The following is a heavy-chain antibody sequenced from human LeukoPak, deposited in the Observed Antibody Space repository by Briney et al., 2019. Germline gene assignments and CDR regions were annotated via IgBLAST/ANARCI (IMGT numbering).Heavy chain of an antibody. Sequence: GGSLRLSCAASGFTFSSYAMSWVRQAPGKGLEWVSAISGSGGSTYYADSVKGRFTISRDNSKNTLYLQMNSRRAEDTAVYYWAKVGGLSSPSHYWGKEPLLTLPS. V-gene: IGHV3-23*01. J-gene: IGHJ4*02. CDR3: AKVGGLSSPSHY. CDR2: ISGSGGST. D-gene: IGHD6-6*01. CDR1: GFTFSSYA.